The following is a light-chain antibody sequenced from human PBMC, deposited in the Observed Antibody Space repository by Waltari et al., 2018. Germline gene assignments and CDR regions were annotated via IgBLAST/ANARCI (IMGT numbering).Light chain of an antibody. Sequence: DIQMTQSPSTLSASVGDRVTITCRASQSISNLLAWYQQKPGKAPKYLISKASNLESGVPSRFSGSGSGTEFTLTISSLQPDDFASYYCQQYNGRFGQGTKVEIK. V-gene: IGKV1-5*03. J-gene: IGKJ1*01. CDR1: QSISNL. CDR3: QQYNGR. CDR2: KAS.